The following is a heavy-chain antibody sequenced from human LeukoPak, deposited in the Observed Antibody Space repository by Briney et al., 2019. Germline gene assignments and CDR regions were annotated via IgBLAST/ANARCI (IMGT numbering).Heavy chain of an antibody. J-gene: IGHJ4*02. V-gene: IGHV3-53*01. CDR2: IYSGGST. CDR3: ARHVGGDYVDY. D-gene: IGHD3-10*01. Sequence: GGSLRLSCAASGFTVSNNYMSWVRQAPGKGLDWVSIIYSGGSTYYADSVKGRFTISRDNSKNTLYLQMNSLRAEDTAVYYCARHVGGDYVDYWGQGTLVTVSS. CDR1: GFTVSNNY.